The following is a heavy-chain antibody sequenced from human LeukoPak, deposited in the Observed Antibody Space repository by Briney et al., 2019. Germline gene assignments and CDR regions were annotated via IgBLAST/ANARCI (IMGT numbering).Heavy chain of an antibody. CDR1: GYTFTSYG. CDR3: AREVRYFDWLLVDY. V-gene: IGHV1-69*04. J-gene: IGHJ4*02. D-gene: IGHD3-9*01. Sequence: SVKVSCKASGYTFTSYGISWVRQAPGQGLEWMGRIIPILGIANYAQKFQGRVTITADKSTSTAYMELSSLRSEDTAVYYCAREVRYFDWLLVDYWGQGTLVTVSS. CDR2: IIPILGIA.